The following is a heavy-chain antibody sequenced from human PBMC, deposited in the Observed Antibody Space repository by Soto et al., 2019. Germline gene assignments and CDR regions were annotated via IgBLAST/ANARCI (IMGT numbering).Heavy chain of an antibody. Sequence: QLHLQESGPGLVTPSETLSLTCAVSGGSISSSDYFWAWIRQPPGKVLECIGTLYYSGNTHYNPSLKSRVAISVDTSKTQFSLRLASGTAADTAAYYCARLAVGAAGNSDFDRWGQGVLVTVSS. V-gene: IGHV4-39*01. D-gene: IGHD2-15*01. CDR2: LYYSGNT. CDR1: GGSISSSDYF. CDR3: ARLAVGAAGNSDFDR. J-gene: IGHJ4*02.